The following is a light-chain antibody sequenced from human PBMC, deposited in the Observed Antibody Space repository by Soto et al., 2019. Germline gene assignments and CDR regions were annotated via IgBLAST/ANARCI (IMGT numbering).Light chain of an antibody. CDR1: QSIGLA. CDR2: DAS. V-gene: IGKV3-11*01. CDR3: QQRTDRPPWM. J-gene: IGKJ1*01. Sequence: TLSLSPGERATLSCRASQSIGLAIAWYQHRPGQAPRLLIFDASQRATGIPARFRGSGSGTDFTLSISSLEPEDFAVYYCQQRTDRPPWMCGQGTKVDIK.